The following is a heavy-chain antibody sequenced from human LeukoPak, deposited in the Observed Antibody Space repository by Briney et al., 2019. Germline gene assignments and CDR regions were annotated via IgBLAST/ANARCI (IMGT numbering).Heavy chain of an antibody. CDR3: AREPEPGAGPKGDCHVDY. CDR2: IWYDGSNK. D-gene: IGHD2-21*02. CDR1: GFTFSSYG. J-gene: IGHJ4*02. V-gene: IGHV3-33*01. Sequence: PGRSLRLSCAASGFTFSSYGMHWVRQAPGKGLEWVAVIWYDGSNKYYADSVKGRFTISRDNSKNTLYLQMNSLRAEDTAVYYCAREPEPGAGPKGDCHVDYWGQGTLVTVSS.